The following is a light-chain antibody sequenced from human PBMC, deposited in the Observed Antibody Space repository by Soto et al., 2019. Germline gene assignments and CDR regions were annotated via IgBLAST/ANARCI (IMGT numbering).Light chain of an antibody. CDR2: SNN. V-gene: IGLV1-44*01. CDR3: VAWDDSLNGYVV. Sequence: VVTQPPPPNVTPRARGTISFYRSSSNNGSNTVNWYQQLPGTAPKLVIYSNNQRPSGVPDRFSGSKSGTSASLAISGLQSEDEADYYCVAWDDSLNGYVVFGGGTKVTVL. CDR1: SSNNGSNT. J-gene: IGLJ2*01.